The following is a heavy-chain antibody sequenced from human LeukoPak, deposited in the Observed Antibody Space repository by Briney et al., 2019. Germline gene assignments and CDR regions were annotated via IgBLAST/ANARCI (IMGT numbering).Heavy chain of an antibody. V-gene: IGHV4-34*01. CDR1: GGSFSGYY. Sequence: SETLSLTCAVYGGSFSGYYWSWIRQPPGKGLEWIGEVNHSGSTNYNPSLESRVTISVDTSKNQFSLKLSSVTAADTAVYYCARVGAAAGTDYWGQGTLVTVSS. CDR3: ARVGAAAGTDY. CDR2: VNHSGST. J-gene: IGHJ4*02. D-gene: IGHD6-13*01.